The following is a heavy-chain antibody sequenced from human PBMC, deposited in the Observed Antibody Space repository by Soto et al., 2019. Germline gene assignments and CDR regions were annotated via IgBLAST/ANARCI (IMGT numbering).Heavy chain of an antibody. CDR1: GGTFSSYT. CDR2: IIPILGIA. V-gene: IGHV1-69*02. Sequence: ASVKVSCKASGGTFSSYTISWVRQAPGQGLEWKGRIIPILGIANYAQKFQGRVTITADKSTSTAYMELSSLRSEDTAVYYCARYCSSTSCPPGDAFDIWGQGTMVTVSS. J-gene: IGHJ3*02. CDR3: ARYCSSTSCPPGDAFDI. D-gene: IGHD2-2*01.